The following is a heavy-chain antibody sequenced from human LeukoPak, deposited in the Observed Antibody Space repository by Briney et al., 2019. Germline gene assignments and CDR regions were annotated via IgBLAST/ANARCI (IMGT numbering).Heavy chain of an antibody. CDR1: GGTFSSYA. D-gene: IGHD6-13*01. CDR3: ARGGHIYSSSPLGY. J-gene: IGHJ4*02. Sequence: GASVKVSCKASGGTFSSYAISWVRQAPGQGLEWMGWISAYNGNTNYAQKLQGRVTMTTDTSTSTAYMELRSLRSDDTAVYYCARGGHIYSSSPLGYWGQGTLVTVSS. CDR2: ISAYNGNT. V-gene: IGHV1-18*01.